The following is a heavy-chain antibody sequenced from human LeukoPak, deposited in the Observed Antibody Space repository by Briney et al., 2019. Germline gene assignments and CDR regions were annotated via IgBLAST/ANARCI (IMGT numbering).Heavy chain of an antibody. V-gene: IGHV4-34*01. CDR2: INHSGST. Sequence: PSETLSLTCAVYGGSFSGYYWSWIRQPPGKGLEWIGEINHSGSTNYNPSLKSRVTISVDTSKNQFSLKLSSATAADTAVYYCARVPPLWFGELLNGMDVWGQGTTVTVSS. D-gene: IGHD3-10*01. CDR1: GGSFSGYY. CDR3: ARVPPLWFGELLNGMDV. J-gene: IGHJ6*02.